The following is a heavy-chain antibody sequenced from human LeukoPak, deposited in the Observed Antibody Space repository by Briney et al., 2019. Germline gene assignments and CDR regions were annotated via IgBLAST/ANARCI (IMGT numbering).Heavy chain of an antibody. V-gene: IGHV4-59*01. CDR1: GGSISSYY. D-gene: IGHD5-12*01. CDR2: IYYSGST. CDR3: AREGRYSGYDY. J-gene: IGHJ4*02. Sequence: SETLSLTCTVSGGSISSYYWSRIRQPPGKGLEWIGYIYYSGSTNYNPSLKSRVTISVDTSKNQFSLKLSSVTAADTAVYYCAREGRYSGYDYWGQGTLVTVSS.